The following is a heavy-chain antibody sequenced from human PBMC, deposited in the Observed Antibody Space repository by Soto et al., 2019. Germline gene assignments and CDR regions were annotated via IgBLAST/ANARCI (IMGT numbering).Heavy chain of an antibody. CDR3: ARILVPAAMRHYYYYMDV. D-gene: IGHD2-2*01. Sequence: SETLSLTCTVSGGSISSSSYYWGWIRQPPGKGLEWIGSIYYSGSTYYNPSLKSRVTISVDTSKNQFSLKLSSVTAADTAVYYCARILVPAAMRHYYYYMDVWGKGTTVTVSS. J-gene: IGHJ6*03. CDR2: IYYSGST. V-gene: IGHV4-39*01. CDR1: GGSISSSSYY.